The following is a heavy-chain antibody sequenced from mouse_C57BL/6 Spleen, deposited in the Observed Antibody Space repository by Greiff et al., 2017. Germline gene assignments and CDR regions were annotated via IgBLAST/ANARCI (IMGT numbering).Heavy chain of an antibody. CDR3: ARDYGDDLEPWFAY. V-gene: IGHV1-82*01. J-gene: IGHJ3*01. CDR2: IYPGDGDT. Sequence: VQLQQSGPELVKPGASVKISCKASGYAFSSSWMNWVKQRPGKGLEWIGRIYPGDGDTNYNGKFKGKATLTADKSSSTAYMQLSSLTSEDSAVXVCARDYGDDLEPWFAYWGQGTLVTVSA. D-gene: IGHD2-2*01. CDR1: GYAFSSSW.